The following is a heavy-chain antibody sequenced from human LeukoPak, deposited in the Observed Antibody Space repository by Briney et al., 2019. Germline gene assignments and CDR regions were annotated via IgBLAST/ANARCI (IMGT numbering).Heavy chain of an antibody. D-gene: IGHD6-19*01. J-gene: IGHJ4*02. V-gene: IGHV3-23*01. CDR3: AKDESFIAVALFDY. CDR1: GFTFSSYA. CDR2: LSGSGGST. Sequence: GGSLRLSCAASGFTFSSYAMSWVRQAPGKGLEWFAALSGSGGSTYYADSVKGRLTISSDNSKNQLYLQLNILRAEDTAVYYCAKDESFIAVALFDYWGQGTLVTVSS.